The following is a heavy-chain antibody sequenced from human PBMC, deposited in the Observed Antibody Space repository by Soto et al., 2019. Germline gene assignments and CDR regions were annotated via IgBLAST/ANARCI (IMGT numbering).Heavy chain of an antibody. CDR1: GYTFTGYY. CDR2: INPNSGGT. CDR3: ARPHSSGYTHDAFDI. V-gene: IGHV1-2*04. Sequence: GASVKVSCKASGYTFTGYYMHWVRQAPGQGLEWMGWINPNSGGTNYAQKFQGWVTMTRDTSISTAYMELSRLRSDDTAVYYCARPHSSGYTHDAFDIWGQGTMVTVSS. J-gene: IGHJ3*02. D-gene: IGHD3-22*01.